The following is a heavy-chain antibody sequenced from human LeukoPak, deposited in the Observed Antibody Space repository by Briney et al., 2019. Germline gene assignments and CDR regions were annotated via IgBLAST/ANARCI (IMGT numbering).Heavy chain of an antibody. Sequence: ASVKVSCKTSGYTFTSYDMHWVRQAPGQGLEWMGIINPSGGSTSYAQKFQGRVTKTRDMSTGTVYMELSSLRSEDTAVYYCARDPKKTYYYGSGSPTDAFDIWGQGTMVTVSS. CDR1: GYTFTSYD. D-gene: IGHD3-10*01. J-gene: IGHJ3*02. CDR2: INPSGGST. V-gene: IGHV1-46*01. CDR3: ARDPKKTYYYGSGSPTDAFDI.